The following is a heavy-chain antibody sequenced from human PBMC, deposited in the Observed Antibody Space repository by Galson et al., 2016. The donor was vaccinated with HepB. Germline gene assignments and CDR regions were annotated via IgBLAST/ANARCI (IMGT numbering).Heavy chain of an antibody. V-gene: IGHV3-30*18. Sequence: SLRLSCAASGITFTSYGMHWVRQAPGKGLEWVAIISYDGSDTYYADSVKGRFTISRDNSGNMLYLQISSLRPEDTGVYYCAKDRSAAVAGSFDYWGQGTLVTVAS. D-gene: IGHD6-19*01. CDR2: ISYDGSDT. J-gene: IGHJ4*02. CDR3: AKDRSAAVAGSFDY. CDR1: GITFTSYG.